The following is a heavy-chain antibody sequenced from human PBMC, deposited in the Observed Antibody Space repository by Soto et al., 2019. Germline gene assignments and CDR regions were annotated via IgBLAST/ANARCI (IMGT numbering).Heavy chain of an antibody. CDR3: ASTKKWLAFDY. V-gene: IGHV4-34*01. J-gene: IGHJ4*02. D-gene: IGHD6-19*01. Sequence: SETLSLTCTVSGGSISSYYWSWIRQPPGKGLEWIGEINHSGSTNYNPSLKSRVTISVDTSKNQFSLKLTSVTAADTAVYYCASTKKWLAFDYWGQGALVTVPS. CDR1: GGSISSYY. CDR2: INHSGST.